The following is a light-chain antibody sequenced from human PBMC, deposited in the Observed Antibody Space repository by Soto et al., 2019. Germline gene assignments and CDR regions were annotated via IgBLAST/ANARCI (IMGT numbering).Light chain of an antibody. V-gene: IGKV3-15*01. CDR1: QSVRTT. CDR2: GAS. J-gene: IGKJ1*01. Sequence: EIVMRQSPATLSVSPGQRATLSCRASQSVRTTVAWYHQRPGQAPRLLIYGASTRATGVPDRFSGGGSGTDFTLTVTSLQYEDFGIYYCQQYTDWPTTFGRGTKVDIK. CDR3: QQYTDWPTT.